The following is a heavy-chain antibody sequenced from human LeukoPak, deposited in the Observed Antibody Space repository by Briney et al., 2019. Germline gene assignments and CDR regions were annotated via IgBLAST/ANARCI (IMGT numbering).Heavy chain of an antibody. CDR2: ISSSGSLV. J-gene: IGHJ4*02. CDR1: GFDFNIYE. V-gene: IGHV3-48*03. D-gene: IGHD6-13*01. Sequence: GGSLRLSCAASGFDFNIYEMIWVRQAPGKEPEWISYISSSGSLVYYADSVKGRFTISRDNAKNSLYLQMNSLRAEDTAVYYCARDPRSWYYFDYWGQGTLVTVSS. CDR3: ARDPRSWYYFDY.